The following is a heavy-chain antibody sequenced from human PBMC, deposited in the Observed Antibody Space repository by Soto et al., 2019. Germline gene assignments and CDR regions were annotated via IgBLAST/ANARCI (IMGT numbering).Heavy chain of an antibody. J-gene: IGHJ6*03. CDR1: GGTFSSYT. V-gene: IGHV1-69*02. CDR3: SRGRKQYQLLFYYYYYMDV. D-gene: IGHD2-2*01. Sequence: SVKVSCKASGGTFSSYTISWVRQAPGQGLEWMGRIIPILGIVNYAQKFQGRVTITADKSTSTAYMELSSLRSEDTAVYYCSRGRKQYQLLFYYYYYMDVWGKGTTVTVSS. CDR2: IIPILGIV.